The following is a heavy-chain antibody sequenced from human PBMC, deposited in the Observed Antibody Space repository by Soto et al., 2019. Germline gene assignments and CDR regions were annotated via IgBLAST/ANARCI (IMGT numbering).Heavy chain of an antibody. CDR2: ISGSGGST. D-gene: IGHD2-21*02. CDR1: GFTFSSYA. V-gene: IGHV3-23*01. Sequence: GGSLRLSCAASGFTFSSYAMSWVRQAPGKGLEWVSAISGSGGSTYYADSVKGRFTISRDNSKNTLYLQMNSLRAEDTAVYYCARAIVVVTASLDYWGQGTLVTVSS. CDR3: ARAIVVVTASLDY. J-gene: IGHJ4*02.